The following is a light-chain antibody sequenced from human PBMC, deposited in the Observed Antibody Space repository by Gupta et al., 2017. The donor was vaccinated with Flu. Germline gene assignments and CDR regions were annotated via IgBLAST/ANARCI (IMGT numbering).Light chain of an antibody. J-gene: IGKJ4*01. CDR3: SQPLPIPVT. Sequence: DHLMTHSPLSLPVTPGEPASISCRSSQSLLHNGYHYLHWYLQKPGQSPQLLIYLGSKPFSGVPDRFSGSGSGTDFTLKISRVEAEDVGIYYCSQPLPIPVTFGGGTKVEIK. V-gene: IGKV2-28*01. CDR1: QSLLHNGYHY. CDR2: LGS.